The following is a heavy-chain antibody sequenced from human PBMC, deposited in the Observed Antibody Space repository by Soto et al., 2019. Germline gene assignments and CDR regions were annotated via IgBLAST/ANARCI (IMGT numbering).Heavy chain of an antibody. Sequence: QVQLVQSGAEVKKPGASVKVSCKASGYTFTSYAMHWVRQAPGQRLEWMGWINAGNGNTKYSQKFQGRVTITRDTTASTAYMELSSLRSEDTAVYYCARGGYGEYPGLGWGQGTLVTVSS. D-gene: IGHD4-17*01. J-gene: IGHJ4*02. CDR2: INAGNGNT. CDR1: GYTFTSYA. CDR3: ARGGYGEYPGLG. V-gene: IGHV1-3*01.